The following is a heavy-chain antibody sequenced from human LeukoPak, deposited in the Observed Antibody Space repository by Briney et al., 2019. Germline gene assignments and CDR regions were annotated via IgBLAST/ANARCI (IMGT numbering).Heavy chain of an antibody. D-gene: IGHD6-19*01. CDR1: GFTFSNYA. V-gene: IGHV3-23*01. Sequence: GGSLRLSCAASGFTFSNYAMGWVRQAPGKGLEWVSVLTGDGNTYYADSVKGRFTNSRDDSKNTLFLQMNSLRAEDTAVYYCTRDQFASSGLPDFWGQGTLVTVSS. CDR2: LTGDGNT. CDR3: TRDQFASSGLPDF. J-gene: IGHJ4*02.